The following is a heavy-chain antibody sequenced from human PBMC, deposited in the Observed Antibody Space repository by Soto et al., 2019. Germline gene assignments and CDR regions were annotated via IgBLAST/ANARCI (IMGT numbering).Heavy chain of an antibody. V-gene: IGHV3-23*01. D-gene: IGHD6-6*01. CDR2: ISGSGGST. J-gene: IGHJ5*02. CDR3: AKDLSYSSSSPHSYNWFDP. CDR1: GFTFSSYA. Sequence: GGSLRLSCAASGFTFSSYAMSWVRQAPGKGLEWVSAISGSGGSTYYADSVKGRFTISRDNSKNTLYLQMNSLRAEDTAVYYCAKDLSYSSSSPHSYNWFDPWGQGTLVTVSS.